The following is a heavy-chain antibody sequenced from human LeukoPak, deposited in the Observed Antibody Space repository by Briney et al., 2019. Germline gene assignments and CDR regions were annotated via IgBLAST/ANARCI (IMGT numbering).Heavy chain of an antibody. CDR1: GYSIRSDYY. Sequence: SETLSPTCTVSGYSIRSDYYWGWIRQPPGKGLEWIGSIYHSGSTYYNPSLKSRVTISVDTSKNQFSLKLSSVTAADTAVYYCARDTYDYVWGSYRQGTTDAFDIWGQGTMVTVSS. V-gene: IGHV4-38-2*02. CDR3: ARDTYDYVWGSYRQGTTDAFDI. J-gene: IGHJ3*02. D-gene: IGHD3-16*02. CDR2: IYHSGST.